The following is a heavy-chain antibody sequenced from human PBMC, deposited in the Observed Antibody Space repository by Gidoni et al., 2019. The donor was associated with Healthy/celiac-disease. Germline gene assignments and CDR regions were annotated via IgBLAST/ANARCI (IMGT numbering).Heavy chain of an antibody. D-gene: IGHD6-6*01. J-gene: IGHJ4*02. CDR1: GFTFSNAW. V-gene: IGHV3-15*01. CDR2: IKSKTDGGTT. Sequence: AASGFTFSNAWMSWVRQAPGKGLEWVGRIKSKTDGGTTDYAAPVKGRFTISRDDSKNTLYLQMNSLKTADTAVYYCTTEKYSSSSPLDYWGQGTLVTVSS. CDR3: TTEKYSSSSPLDY.